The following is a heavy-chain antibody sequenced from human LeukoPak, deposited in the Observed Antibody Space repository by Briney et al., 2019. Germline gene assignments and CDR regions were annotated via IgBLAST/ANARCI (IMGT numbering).Heavy chain of an antibody. CDR3: AKSYYYDSSGYYCRY. J-gene: IGHJ4*02. V-gene: IGHV3-30*18. CDR1: GFTFSSYG. D-gene: IGHD3-22*01. Sequence: GRSLRLSCAASGFTFSSYGMHWVRQATGKGLEWVAAISYDGSKKYYADSVKGRFIISRDNSKNTLCLQMNSLRAEDTAVYYCAKSYYYDSSGYYCRYWGQGTLVTVSS. CDR2: ISYDGSKK.